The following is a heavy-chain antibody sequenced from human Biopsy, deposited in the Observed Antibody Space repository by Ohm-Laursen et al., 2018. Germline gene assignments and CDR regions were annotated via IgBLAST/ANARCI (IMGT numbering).Heavy chain of an antibody. J-gene: IGHJ6*02. D-gene: IGHD6-6*01. CDR3: ARDSSRRAREGGMDV. V-gene: IGHV3-21*01. Sequence: SLRLSCAAFGFSVSSYDMNWVRQAPGKGLEWISYISETSSHIYDADSVRGRFTVARYIAKNSLYLQLNSLRVEDTAVYYCARDSSRRAREGGMDVWGQGTTVTVSS. CDR2: ISETSSHI. CDR1: GFSVSSYD.